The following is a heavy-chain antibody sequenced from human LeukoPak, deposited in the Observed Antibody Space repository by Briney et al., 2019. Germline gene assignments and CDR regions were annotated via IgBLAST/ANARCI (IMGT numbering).Heavy chain of an antibody. CDR2: IYYSGST. CDR3: ARYGVTGTVDY. V-gene: IGHV4-39*01. J-gene: IGHJ4*02. Sequence: PSETLSLTCTVSGGSISSYYWSWIRQPPGKGMEWLGSIYYSGSTYYNPSLKSRVTISVDTSKNQFSLKLSSVTAADTAVYYCARYGVTGTVDYWGQGTLVTVSS. CDR1: GGSISSYY. D-gene: IGHD1-20*01.